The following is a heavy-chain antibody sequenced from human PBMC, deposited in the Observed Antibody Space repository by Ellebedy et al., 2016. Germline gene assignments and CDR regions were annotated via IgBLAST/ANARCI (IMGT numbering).Heavy chain of an antibody. CDR2: INAGNGNT. D-gene: IGHD3-22*01. V-gene: IGHV1-3*01. Sequence: ASVKVSCKASGYTFTSYAMHWVRQAPGQRLEWMGWINAGNGNTKYSQKFQGRVTITRDTSASTAYMELSSLRSEDTAVYYCARDANPQGYDSSGLGFDPWGQGTLVTVSS. CDR3: ARDANPQGYDSSGLGFDP. CDR1: GYTFTSYA. J-gene: IGHJ5*02.